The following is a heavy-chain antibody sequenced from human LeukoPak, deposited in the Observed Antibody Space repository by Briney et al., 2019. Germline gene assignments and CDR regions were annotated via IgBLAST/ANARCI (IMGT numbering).Heavy chain of an antibody. CDR2: ISGSGGST. D-gene: IGHD3-3*01. Sequence: GGSLRLSCAASGFTFSSYAMSWVRQAPGKGLEWVLAISGSGGSTYYADSVKGRFTISRDNSKNTLYLQMNSLRAEDTAVYYCAKDLHLRSNFLAFDIWGQGTMVTVSS. CDR1: GFTFSSYA. CDR3: AKDLHLRSNFLAFDI. J-gene: IGHJ3*02. V-gene: IGHV3-23*01.